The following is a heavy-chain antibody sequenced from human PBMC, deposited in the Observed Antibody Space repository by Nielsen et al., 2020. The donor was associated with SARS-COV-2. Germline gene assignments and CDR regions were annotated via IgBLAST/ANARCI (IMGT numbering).Heavy chain of an antibody. Sequence: GESLKISCKGSGYSFATYWIAWVRQMPGKGLEWMGIIYPGDSDTRYSPSFQGQVTISADKSISTTYLEWNSLKASDSAMYYCARGGGYNYDILDYWGQGTLVTVSS. D-gene: IGHD5-18*01. CDR3: ARGGGYNYDILDY. CDR1: GYSFATYW. V-gene: IGHV5-51*01. J-gene: IGHJ4*02. CDR2: IYPGDSDT.